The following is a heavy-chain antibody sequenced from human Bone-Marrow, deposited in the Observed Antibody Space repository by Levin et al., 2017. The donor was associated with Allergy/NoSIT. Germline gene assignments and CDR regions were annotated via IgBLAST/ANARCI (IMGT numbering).Heavy chain of an antibody. Sequence: ASVKVSCKASGYSFTGYHLHWVRQAPGQGLEWMGWIDPNTGATYYAQKFQGRVTFTRDTSISTVYMELSGLTSDDTAVYFCVKDCEAYYFDYWGQGTLVTVSS. J-gene: IGHJ4*02. CDR3: VKDCEAYYFDY. CDR2: IDPNTGAT. V-gene: IGHV1-2*02. CDR1: GYSFTGYH.